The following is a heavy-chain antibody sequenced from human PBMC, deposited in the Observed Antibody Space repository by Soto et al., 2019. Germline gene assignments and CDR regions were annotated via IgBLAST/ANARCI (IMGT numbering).Heavy chain of an antibody. V-gene: IGHV3-30-3*01. Sequence: GGSLRLSCAASGFTFSSYAMHWVRQAPGKGLEWVAVISYDGSNKYYADSVKGRFTISRDNSKNTLYLQMNSPRAEDTAVYYCARDEEDYFDYWGQGTLVTVSS. CDR2: ISYDGSNK. CDR1: GFTFSSYA. CDR3: ARDEEDYFDY. J-gene: IGHJ4*02.